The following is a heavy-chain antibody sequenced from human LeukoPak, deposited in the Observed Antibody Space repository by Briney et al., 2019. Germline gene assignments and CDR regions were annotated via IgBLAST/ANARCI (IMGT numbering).Heavy chain of an antibody. J-gene: IGHJ4*02. CDR1: GGSISSGGYP. CDR2: IYHSGST. V-gene: IGHV4-30-2*01. CDR3: ARSITRYFDY. Sequence: SETLSLTCAVSGGSISSGGYPWSWIRQPPGKGLEWIGYIYHSGSTYYNPSLKSRVTISVDRSKNQFSLKLSSVTAADTAVYYCARSITRYFDYWGQGTLVTVSS. D-gene: IGHD1-1*01.